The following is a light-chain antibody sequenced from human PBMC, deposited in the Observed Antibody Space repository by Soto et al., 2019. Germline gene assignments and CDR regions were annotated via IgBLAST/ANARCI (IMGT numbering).Light chain of an antibody. CDR3: QQYNNCPPIT. Sequence: EIVMTQSPATLSVSPGERATLSCRASQSVSSNLAWYQQKPGQAPRLLIYGASTRATGIPARFSGSGSGTEFTLTISSLQSEDFAVYYCQQYNNCPPITFGQGTQVEIK. CDR2: GAS. V-gene: IGKV3-15*01. CDR1: QSVSSN. J-gene: IGKJ5*01.